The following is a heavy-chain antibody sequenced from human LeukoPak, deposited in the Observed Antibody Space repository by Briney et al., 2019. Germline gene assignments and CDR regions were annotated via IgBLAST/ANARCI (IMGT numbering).Heavy chain of an antibody. V-gene: IGHV3-23*01. CDR1: GFTFSSYA. Sequence: GGSLRLSCAASGFTFSSYAMSWVRQAPGKGLEWVSAISGSGVSTYYADSVEGRFTISRDNSKNTLLLQMNSLRAEDTAVYYCAKKGIAAAGNWFDPWGQGTLVTVSS. J-gene: IGHJ5*02. CDR3: AKKGIAAAGNWFDP. D-gene: IGHD6-13*01. CDR2: ISGSGVST.